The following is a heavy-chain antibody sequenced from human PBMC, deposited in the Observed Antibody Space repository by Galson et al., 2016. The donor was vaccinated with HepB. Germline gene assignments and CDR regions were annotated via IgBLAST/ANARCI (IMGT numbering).Heavy chain of an antibody. D-gene: IGHD2-15*01. CDR2: IIPMFGTV. J-gene: IGHJ6*02. Sequence: SVKVSCKASADTLKNYIVNWVRQAPGQGLEWEGGIIPMFGTVNSAQRFQGRVTISADESTRTVYLDLSRLTYEDTAVYYCARASPSRILDVWGQGTTVTVSS. V-gene: IGHV1-69*13. CDR1: ADTLKNYI. CDR3: ARASPSRILDV.